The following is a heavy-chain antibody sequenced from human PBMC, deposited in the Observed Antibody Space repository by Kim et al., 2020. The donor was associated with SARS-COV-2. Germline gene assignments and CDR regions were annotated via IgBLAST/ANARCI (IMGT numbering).Heavy chain of an antibody. CDR2: IRSSGGST. J-gene: IGHJ1*01. V-gene: IGHV3-23*01. D-gene: IGHD6-19*01. CDR3: AKVTSGSSGWFEYFQH. CDR1: GFTFNNYA. Sequence: GGSLRLSCAASGFTFNNYAMSWVRQAPGKGLEWVSGIRSSGGSTMCADSVKGRFSISRDNSKNTLYLQMDSLRAEDTAAYYCAKVTSGSSGWFEYFQHWGQGTLVTVSS.